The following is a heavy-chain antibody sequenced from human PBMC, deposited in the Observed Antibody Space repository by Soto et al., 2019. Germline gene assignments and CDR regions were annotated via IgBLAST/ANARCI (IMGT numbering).Heavy chain of an antibody. CDR2: ISGSGGST. J-gene: IGHJ6*02. V-gene: IGHV3-23*01. D-gene: IGHD3-3*01. CDR1: GFTFSSYA. Sequence: GGSLRLSCAASGFTFSSYAMSWVRQAPGKGLEWVSAISGSGGSTYYADSVKGRFTISRDNSKNTLYLQMNSLRAEDTAVYYCAKEIALCFLIFGVVLVPPDYYYYGMDVWGQGTTVTVSS. CDR3: AKEIALCFLIFGVVLVPPDYYYYGMDV.